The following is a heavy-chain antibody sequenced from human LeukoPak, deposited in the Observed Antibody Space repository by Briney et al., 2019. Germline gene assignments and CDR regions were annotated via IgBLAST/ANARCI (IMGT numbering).Heavy chain of an antibody. J-gene: IGHJ2*01. V-gene: IGHV5-51*01. D-gene: IGHD6-19*01. CDR3: ARRSGYSSGWSYWYFDL. CDR2: LYPGDSDT. Sequence: HGESLKISCKGSGYSFTNYWIGWVRQMPGKGLEWMGILYPGDSDTRYSPSFQGQVTISADRSISTAYLQWSSLKASDTAMYYCARRSGYSSGWSYWYFDLWGRGTLVTVSS. CDR1: GYSFTNYW.